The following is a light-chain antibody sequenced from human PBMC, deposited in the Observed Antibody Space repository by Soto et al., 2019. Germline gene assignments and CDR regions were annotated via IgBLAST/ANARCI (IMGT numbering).Light chain of an antibody. J-gene: IGKJ1*01. CDR1: RSVSTN. CDR3: QHYDNWPPWT. CDR2: EAS. Sequence: EIVMTQSPDTLSVSPGERATLSCRASRSVSTNLAWYQQKPGQAPRLLIYEASTRATGIPARFSGSGSGTEFTLTISSLQSEDFALYYCQHYDNWPPWTFGQGTKVEIK. V-gene: IGKV3-15*01.